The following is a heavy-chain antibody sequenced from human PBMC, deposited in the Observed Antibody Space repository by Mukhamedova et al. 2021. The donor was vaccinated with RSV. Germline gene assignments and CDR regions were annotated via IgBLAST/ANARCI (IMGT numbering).Heavy chain of an antibody. Sequence: GRILASGTTNYNTSLKSRVSMSVDTSKNQFSLKLISVTAADTAVYYCASSRRGGGPVDFWGQGTLVAVSS. V-gene: IGHV4-4*07. J-gene: IGHJ4*02. CDR3: ASSRRGGGPVDF. CDR2: ILASGTT.